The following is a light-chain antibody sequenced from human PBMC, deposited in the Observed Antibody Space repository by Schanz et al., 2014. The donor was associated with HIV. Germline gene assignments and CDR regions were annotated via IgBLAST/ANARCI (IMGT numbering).Light chain of an antibody. J-gene: IGLJ2*01. CDR1: SSNIGRNT. Sequence: QSVVTQPPSASGTPGQRVTISCSGSSSNIGRNTVNWYQHLPGSAPQLLIYSDNQRPSRVPDRFFGSKSGTSASLAISGLRSDDEAHYYCATWDDSLKGVVFGGGTKVTVL. CDR2: SDN. V-gene: IGLV1-44*01. CDR3: ATWDDSLKGVV.